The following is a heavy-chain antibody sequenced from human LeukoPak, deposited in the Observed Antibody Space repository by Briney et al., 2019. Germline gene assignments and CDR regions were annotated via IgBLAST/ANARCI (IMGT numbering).Heavy chain of an antibody. Sequence: GGSLRLSCAASRFTFSNSGMHWVRQAPGKGLEWVAFIRYDGSSKYYADSVKGRFTISRDNSKNTLYLQMSSLRAEDTAVYYCAREPTYTNSWYTSCDYWGQGTLVTVSS. CDR2: IRYDGSSK. CDR1: RFTFSNSG. D-gene: IGHD6-19*01. CDR3: AREPTYTNSWYTSCDY. V-gene: IGHV3-30*02. J-gene: IGHJ4*02.